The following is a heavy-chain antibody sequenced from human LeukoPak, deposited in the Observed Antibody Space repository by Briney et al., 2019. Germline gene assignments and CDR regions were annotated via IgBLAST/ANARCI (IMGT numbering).Heavy chain of an antibody. CDR3: ARGSYYYDSSGYYYREHAFDI. D-gene: IGHD3-22*01. CDR1: GFTFSSNY. CDR2: IYSGGST. J-gene: IGHJ3*02. Sequence: GGSLRLSCAASGFTFSSNYTSWVRQAPGKGLEWVSVIYSGGSTYYTDSVKGRFTISRDNSKNTLYLQMNSLRAEYTAVYYCARGSYYYDSSGYYYREHAFDIWGQGTMVTVSS. V-gene: IGHV3-66*02.